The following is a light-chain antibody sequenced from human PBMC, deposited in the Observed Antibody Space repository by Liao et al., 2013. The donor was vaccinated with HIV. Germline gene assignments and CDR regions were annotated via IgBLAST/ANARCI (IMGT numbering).Light chain of an antibody. J-gene: IGLJ2*01. CDR2: YDT. CDR3: QAWDSSTVT. V-gene: IGLV3-21*01. Sequence: SYELTQPPSVSVAPGKTARITCGGNNIGSKSVHWYQRKPGQAPVLVIYYDTDRPSGIPERFSGSSSGNTATLTISGTQAMDEADYYCQAWDSSTVTFGRGTKLTVL. CDR1: NIGSKS.